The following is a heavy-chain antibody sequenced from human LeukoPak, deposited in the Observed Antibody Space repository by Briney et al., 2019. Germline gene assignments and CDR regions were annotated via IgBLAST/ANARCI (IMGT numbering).Heavy chain of an antibody. CDR2: IYYSGST. D-gene: IGHD3-22*01. Sequence: PSETLPLTCTVSGYSISSGYYWGWIRQPPGKGLEWIGYIYYSGSTNYNPSLKSRVTISVDTSKNQFSLKLSSVTAADTAVYYCARAGYYYDYDAFDIWGQGTMVTVSS. CDR1: GYSISSGYY. CDR3: ARAGYYYDYDAFDI. J-gene: IGHJ3*02. V-gene: IGHV4-61*01.